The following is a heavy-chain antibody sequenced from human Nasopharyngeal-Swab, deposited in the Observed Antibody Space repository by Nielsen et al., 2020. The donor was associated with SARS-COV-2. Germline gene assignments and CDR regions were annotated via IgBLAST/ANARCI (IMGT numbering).Heavy chain of an antibody. V-gene: IGHV4-34*01. Sequence: SETLSLTCAVYGGSFSGFYWNWIRQPPGRGLEWIGEINHNERTNYNPSLKSRVTISVDTSPNQVSLKLNSLTATDTAVYYCARAGRVGDAYTGLDVWGQGTTVTVSS. CDR2: INHNERT. D-gene: IGHD5-24*01. J-gene: IGHJ6*02. CDR3: ARAGRVGDAYTGLDV. CDR1: GGSFSGFY.